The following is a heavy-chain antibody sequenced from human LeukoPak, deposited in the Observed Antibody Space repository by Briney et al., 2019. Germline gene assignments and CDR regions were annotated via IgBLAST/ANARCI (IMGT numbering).Heavy chain of an antibody. CDR1: GFTFSSDA. CDR2: TSSDGSHK. Sequence: PGGSLRLSCAGSGFTFSSDAMHWVRQAPGKGLEWVAVTSSDGSHKYYADSVKGRFTISKDYSKNTLYLQMNSLRAEDTAVYFCARDILTGYPSFPDYWGQGTLVTVSS. V-gene: IGHV3-30*04. J-gene: IGHJ4*02. CDR3: ARDILTGYPSFPDY. D-gene: IGHD3-9*01.